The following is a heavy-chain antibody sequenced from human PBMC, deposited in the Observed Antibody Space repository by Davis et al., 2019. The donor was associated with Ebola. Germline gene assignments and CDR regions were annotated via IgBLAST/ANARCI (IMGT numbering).Heavy chain of an antibody. D-gene: IGHD3/OR15-3a*01. V-gene: IGHV1-18*01. CDR2: ISAYNGNT. CDR1: GYTFTSYG. CDR3: ARLQGGTDLCASDH. Sequence: ASVKVSCKASGYTFTSYGISWVRQAPGQGLEWMGWISAYNGNTNYAQKLQGRVTMTTDTSTTTAYMELRSLRSDDTAVYYCARLQGGTDLCASDHWGQGSLVTVSS. J-gene: IGHJ5*02.